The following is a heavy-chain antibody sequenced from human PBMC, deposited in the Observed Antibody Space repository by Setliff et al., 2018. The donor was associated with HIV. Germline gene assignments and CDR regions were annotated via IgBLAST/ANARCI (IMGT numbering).Heavy chain of an antibody. D-gene: IGHD7-27*01. CDR3: ARKLSNSLDY. V-gene: IGHV1-2*02. CDR1: GYSFTDYC. CDR2: ISPNNGDK. J-gene: IGHJ4*02. Sequence: ASVKVSCKASGYSFTDYCMHWVRQAPGQGLEWVGWISPNNGDKNIPQSFQGRVTMTRDTSVNTAYMELSGLRSDDTAMYYCARKLSNSLDYWGQGTLVTVSS.